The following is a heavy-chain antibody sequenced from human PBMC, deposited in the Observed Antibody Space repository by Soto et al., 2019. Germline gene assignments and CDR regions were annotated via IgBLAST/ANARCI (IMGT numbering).Heavy chain of an antibody. CDR2: IRSKANSYAT. CDR1: GFTFSGSA. Sequence: GGSLRLSCAASGFTFSGSAMHWVRQASGKGLEWVGRIRSKANSYATAYATSVKGRFTISRDDSKNTAYLQMNSLKTEDTAVYYCTRHYYGNDYWGQGTLVTVSS. J-gene: IGHJ4*02. D-gene: IGHD3-10*01. V-gene: IGHV3-73*01. CDR3: TRHYYGNDY.